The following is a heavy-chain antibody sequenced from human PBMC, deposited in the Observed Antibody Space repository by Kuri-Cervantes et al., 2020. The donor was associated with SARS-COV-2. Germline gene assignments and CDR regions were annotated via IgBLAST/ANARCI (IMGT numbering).Heavy chain of an antibody. J-gene: IGHJ3*02. CDR2: IIPIFGTA. CDR1: GYTFTSYA. D-gene: IGHD1-1*01. Sequence: SVKVSCKASGYTFTSYAISWVRQAPGQGLEWMGGIIPIFGTANYAQKFQGRVTITADESTSTAYMELSSLRSEDTAVYYCARDLLYELERRKNPDAFDIWGQGTMVTVSS. V-gene: IGHV1-69*13. CDR3: ARDLLYELERRKNPDAFDI.